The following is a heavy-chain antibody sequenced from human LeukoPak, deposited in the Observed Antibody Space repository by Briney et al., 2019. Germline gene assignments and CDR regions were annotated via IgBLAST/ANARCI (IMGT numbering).Heavy chain of an antibody. V-gene: IGHV3-23*01. CDR1: GFTFSTYA. Sequence: GGSLRLSCAASGFTFSTYAMTWVRQAPGKGLEWVSAISGSGGSTYYADSVKGRFTISRDNSRNTLYLQMNSLRVEDTAVYYCARQYYNFWSGWVNWGQGTLVTVSS. CDR3: ARQYYNFWSGWVN. J-gene: IGHJ4*02. CDR2: ISGSGGST. D-gene: IGHD3-3*01.